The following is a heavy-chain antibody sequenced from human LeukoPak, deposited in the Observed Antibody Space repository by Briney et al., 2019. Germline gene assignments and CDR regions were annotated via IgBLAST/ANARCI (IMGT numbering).Heavy chain of an antibody. CDR2: INEDGTEK. Sequence: PGGSLRLSCAASGFTFSSYSMNWVRQAPGKGLEWVANINEDGTEKYYAGSVDGRFTISRDNAKNSLYLQMDRLRAQDTAVYFCARAPEDTAVSPCDYWGQGTLVTVSS. J-gene: IGHJ4*02. V-gene: IGHV3-7*01. D-gene: IGHD5-18*01. CDR3: ARAPEDTAVSPCDY. CDR1: GFTFSSYS.